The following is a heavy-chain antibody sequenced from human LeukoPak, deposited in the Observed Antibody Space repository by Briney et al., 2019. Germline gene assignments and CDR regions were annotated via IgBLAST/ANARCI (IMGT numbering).Heavy chain of an antibody. D-gene: IGHD2-15*01. J-gene: IGHJ4*02. Sequence: GGSLRLSCAASGFTFSSYGMSWVRQAPGKGLEWVSAISGSGGSTYYADSVKGRFTISRDNSKNTLYLQMNSLRAEDTAVYYCAKVLVVVVAATNYFDYWGQGTLVTVSS. CDR1: GFTFSSYG. CDR2: ISGSGGST. V-gene: IGHV3-23*01. CDR3: AKVLVVVVAATNYFDY.